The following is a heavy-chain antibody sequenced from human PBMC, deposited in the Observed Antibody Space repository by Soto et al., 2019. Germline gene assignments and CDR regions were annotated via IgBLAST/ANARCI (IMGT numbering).Heavy chain of an antibody. CDR3: AKDWRQRITMVRGVIFDY. CDR2: ISGSGGST. J-gene: IGHJ4*02. CDR1: GFTFSSYA. V-gene: IGHV3-23*01. D-gene: IGHD3-10*01. Sequence: GGSLRLSCAASGFTFSSYAMSWVRQAPGKGLEWVSAISGSGGSTYYADSVKGRFTISRDNSKNTLYLQMNSLRAEDTAVYYCAKDWRQRITMVRGVIFDYWGQGTLVTVSS.